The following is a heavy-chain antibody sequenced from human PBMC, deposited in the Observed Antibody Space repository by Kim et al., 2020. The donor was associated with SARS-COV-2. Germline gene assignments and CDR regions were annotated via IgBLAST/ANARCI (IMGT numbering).Heavy chain of an antibody. CDR1: GFTFSSYA. CDR3: ARDPGGSYYWNWFDP. J-gene: IGHJ5*02. CDR2: ISYDGSNK. Sequence: GGSLRLSCAVSGFTFSSYAMHWVRQAPGKGLEWGAVISYDGSNKYYADSVKGRFTISRDNSKNTLYLQMNSLRAEDTAVYYCARDPGGSYYWNWFDPWGQGTLVTVSS. D-gene: IGHD1-26*01. V-gene: IGHV3-30*04.